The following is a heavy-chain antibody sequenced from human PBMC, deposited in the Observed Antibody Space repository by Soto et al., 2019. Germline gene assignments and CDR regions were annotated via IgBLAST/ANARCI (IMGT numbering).Heavy chain of an antibody. CDR3: ARASLGYSYGCGY. V-gene: IGHV3-30-3*01. CDR1: GFTFSSYA. CDR2: ISYDGSNK. Sequence: QVQLVVSGGGVGQPGRSLRLSCAASGFTFSSYAMHWVRQAPGKGLEWVAVISYDGSNKYYADSVKGRFTISRDNSHHTLYLQMYSMKAEDTAVYYWARASLGYSYGCGYWCQETLVTVSS. D-gene: IGHD5-18*01. J-gene: IGHJ4*02.